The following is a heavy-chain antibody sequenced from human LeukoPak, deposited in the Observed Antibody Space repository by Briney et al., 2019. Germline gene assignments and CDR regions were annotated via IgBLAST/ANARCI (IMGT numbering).Heavy chain of an antibody. D-gene: IGHD6-13*01. V-gene: IGHV3-30*18. J-gene: IGHJ4*02. CDR1: GFTFTRSG. CDR3: AKDRSGSWSFDY. CDR2: ISYDGSDK. Sequence: GRSLRLSCAASGFTFTRSGMHRVRQAPGKGLEWLAVISYDGSDKYCADSVKGRFTISRDNSKNTLYLQMNSLRAEDTAVYYCAKDRSGSWSFDYWGQGTLVTVSS.